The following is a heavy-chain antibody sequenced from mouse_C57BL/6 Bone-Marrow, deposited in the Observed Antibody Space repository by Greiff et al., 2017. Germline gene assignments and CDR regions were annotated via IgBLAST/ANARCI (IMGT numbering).Heavy chain of an antibody. CDR1: GYTFTSYG. CDR2: IYPRSGNT. V-gene: IGHV1-81*01. J-gene: IGHJ3*01. Sequence: QVRLQQSGAELARPGASVKLSCKASGYTFTSYGISWVKQRTGQGLEWIGEIYPRSGNTYYNEKFKGKDTLTADKSSSTAYMELRSLTSEDSAVYFCAPSSYYYGSSYGAYWGQGTLVTVSA. D-gene: IGHD1-1*01. CDR3: APSSYYYGSSYGAY.